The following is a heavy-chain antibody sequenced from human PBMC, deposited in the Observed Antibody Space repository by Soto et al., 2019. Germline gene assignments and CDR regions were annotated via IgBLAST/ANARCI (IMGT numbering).Heavy chain of an antibody. D-gene: IGHD3-10*01. CDR2: IPYDGSNK. CDR3: AKRVGGDGWAPGY. CDR1: GFTFSNNA. J-gene: IGHJ4*02. Sequence: QVQLVESGGGVVQPGRSLRLSCAASGFTFSNNAMHWVRQPPGKGQEWVAAIPYDGSNKDYADSVKGRFTISRDNSKNTLYLQMNTLRAEDTPMYYCAKRVGGDGWAPGYWGQGTLVTVSS. V-gene: IGHV3-30*18.